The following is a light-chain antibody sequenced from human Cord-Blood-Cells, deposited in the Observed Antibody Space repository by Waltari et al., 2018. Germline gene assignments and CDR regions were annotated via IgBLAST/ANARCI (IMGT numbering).Light chain of an antibody. V-gene: IGKV1-27*01. Sequence: DIQMTQSPSSLSASVGDRVTITCRASQGISKYLAWYQQKPWKVPKLLIYAASTLQSGVPSRFSGSGSGTDFTLTISSLQPEDVATYYCQKYNSAPPNTFGQGTKLEIK. CDR2: AAS. J-gene: IGKJ2*01. CDR1: QGISKY. CDR3: QKYNSAPPNT.